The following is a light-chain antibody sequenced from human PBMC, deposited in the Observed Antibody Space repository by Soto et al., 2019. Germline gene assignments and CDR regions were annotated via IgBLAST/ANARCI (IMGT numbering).Light chain of an antibody. CDR3: QVSGRSALYT. J-gene: IGKJ2*01. CDR1: QSVSSSS. V-gene: IGKV3-20*01. Sequence: EIVLTQSPGTLSLSPGERATLSCRASQSVSSSSLAWYQQKRGQAPRLLIYGASSRATGIPDRFSGGGSGRELTLTISRLEPEDFAVYYCQVSGRSALYTFGQGTRLEIK. CDR2: GAS.